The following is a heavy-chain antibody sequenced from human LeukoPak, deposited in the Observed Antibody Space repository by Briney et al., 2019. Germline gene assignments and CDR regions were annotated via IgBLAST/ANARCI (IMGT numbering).Heavy chain of an antibody. CDR3: ARNKLGYCSGGSCSGFDP. V-gene: IGHV4-34*01. CDR1: SGSFSGYY. D-gene: IGHD2-15*01. J-gene: IGHJ5*02. CDR2: INHSGST. Sequence: SETLSLTCAVYSGSFSGYYWSWIRQPPGKGLEWIGEINHSGSTNYNPSLKSRVTISVDTSKNQFSLKLSSVTAADTAVYYCARNKLGYCSGGSCSGFDPWGQGTLVTVSS.